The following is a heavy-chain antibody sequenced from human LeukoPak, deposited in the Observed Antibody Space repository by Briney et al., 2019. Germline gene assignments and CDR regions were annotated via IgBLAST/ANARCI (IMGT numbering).Heavy chain of an antibody. J-gene: IGHJ6*02. CDR1: GYTFTGYY. Sequence: ASVKVSCKASGYTFTGYYMHWVRQAPGQGLEWMGGIIPIFGTANYAQKFQGRVTITADESTSTAYMELSSLRSEDTAVYYCARATSRYYDFWSGYQDYYYYYGMDVWGQGTTVTVSS. D-gene: IGHD3-3*01. V-gene: IGHV1-69*13. CDR3: ARATSRYYDFWSGYQDYYYYYGMDV. CDR2: IIPIFGTA.